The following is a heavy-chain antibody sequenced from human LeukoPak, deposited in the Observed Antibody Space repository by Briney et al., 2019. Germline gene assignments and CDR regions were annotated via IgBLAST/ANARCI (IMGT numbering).Heavy chain of an antibody. CDR1: GGSISSGNYY. V-gene: IGHV4-39*07. CDR3: ARIQYDNSVSFGLRREFQH. D-gene: IGHD3-22*01. Sequence: SVTLSLTCTVSGGSISSGNYYWGWIRQPPGKGLERIGYIYNGSSYYNPSLKSRVTISVDTSKNQFSLKLSSVPAADTAVYYCARIQYDNSVSFGLRREFQHWGQGTLVTVCS. J-gene: IGHJ1*01. CDR2: IYNGSS.